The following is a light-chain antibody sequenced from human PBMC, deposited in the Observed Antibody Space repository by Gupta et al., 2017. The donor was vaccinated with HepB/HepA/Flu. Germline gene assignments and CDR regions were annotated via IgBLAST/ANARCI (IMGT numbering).Light chain of an antibody. Sequence: VLTQSPTTLSVSPGERATLSCRATQSVNRNLACYQQKPGQAPRLLLFGASTRATAIPATFSGSGSGRAFRLIIIRGVSDDVAVYYLCQELEAGRAFGQGTQVGIK. CDR2: GAS. CDR1: QSVNRN. CDR3: CQELEAGRA. V-gene: IGKV3-15*01. J-gene: IGKJ1*01.